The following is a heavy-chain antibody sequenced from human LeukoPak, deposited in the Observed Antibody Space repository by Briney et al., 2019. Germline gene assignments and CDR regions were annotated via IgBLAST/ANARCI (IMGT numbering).Heavy chain of an antibody. J-gene: IGHJ3*02. Sequence: SETLSLTCRVSGVSISSGSNYWGWIRQPPGKTLEWIGSIYSSGSTYYNSSLKSRVIILIDTAKNHFSLNLSSVAAADTAVYYCARSDGYGLVGIWGQGTMVTVSS. CDR3: ARSDGYGLVGI. V-gene: IGHV4-39*07. CDR2: IYSSGST. D-gene: IGHD3-10*01. CDR1: GVSISSGSNY.